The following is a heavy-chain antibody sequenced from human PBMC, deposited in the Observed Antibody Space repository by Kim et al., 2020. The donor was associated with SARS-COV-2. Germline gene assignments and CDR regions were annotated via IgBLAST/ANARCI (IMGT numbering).Heavy chain of an antibody. V-gene: IGHV4-34*01. J-gene: IGHJ6*02. CDR3: ARTVAVAGYRWNYYYYGMDI. Sequence: SETLSLTCAVYGGSFSGYYWSWIRQPPGKGLEWIGEINHSGSTNYNPSLTSRVTISVATSKNQFSLKLSSVTAADTAVYYCARTVAVAGYRWNYYYYGMDIWGQGTPVTVSS. CDR2: INHSGST. D-gene: IGHD6-19*01. CDR1: GGSFSGYY.